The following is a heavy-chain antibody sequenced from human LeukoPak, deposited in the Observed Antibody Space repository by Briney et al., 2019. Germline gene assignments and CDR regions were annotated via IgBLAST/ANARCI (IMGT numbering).Heavy chain of an antibody. CDR1: GFTFSXXX. J-gene: IGHJ4*02. D-gene: IGHD5-18*01. CDR2: ISGSGGST. V-gene: IGHV3-23*01. Sequence: LSCAASGFTFSXXXXTWVXQAPXKXLEXVXAISGSGGSTYYADSVKGRFTISRDNFKKTLYLQMNSLRAEDTAVYYCAKDGTWXQVXFVYWGQGTLVTVSS. CDR3: AKDGTWXQVXFVY.